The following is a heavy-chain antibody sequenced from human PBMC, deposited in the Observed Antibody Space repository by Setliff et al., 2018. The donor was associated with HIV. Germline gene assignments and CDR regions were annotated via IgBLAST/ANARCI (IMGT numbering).Heavy chain of an antibody. V-gene: IGHV4-61*09. Sequence: SETLSLTCNVSGVSISSSLYYWSWIRQPAGMGLQWVGHIYTTGTTDYSPSVKSRASISVDTSKNQFSLNLNSVTAADTAVYYCATLPWGFGGSRAFEIWGQGATVTVSS. CDR1: GVSISSSLYY. J-gene: IGHJ3*02. CDR3: ATLPWGFGGSRAFEI. D-gene: IGHD3-10*01. CDR2: IYTTGTT.